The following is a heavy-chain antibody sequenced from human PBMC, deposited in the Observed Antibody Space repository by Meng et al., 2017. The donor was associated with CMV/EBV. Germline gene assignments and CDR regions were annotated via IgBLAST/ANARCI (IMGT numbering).Heavy chain of an antibody. CDR1: AFAHSSTGVG. CDR3: APRADIAGASTYDY. J-gene: IGHJ4*02. CDR2: ICCYNDK. D-gene: IGHD6-13*01. V-gene: IGHV2-5*01. Sequence: QFPVKQVGSALVEPTPTPSLNRPCTAFAHSSTGVGVGWIRQPPGKGLEWMARICCYNDKTNSPPMQRRLTTTKDNSNNKAVLTVPNMDPADTAAYYCAPRADIAGASTYDYWGQGTLVTVSS.